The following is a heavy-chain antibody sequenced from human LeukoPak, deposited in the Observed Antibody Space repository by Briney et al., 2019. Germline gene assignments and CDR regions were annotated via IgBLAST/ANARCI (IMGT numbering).Heavy chain of an antibody. CDR2: IRDSGSST. CDR1: GFTFSSYA. CDR3: ARDRSSSTSCPGDY. Sequence: PGGSLRLSCAASGFTFSSYAMSWVRQAPGKGLEWVSAIRDSGSSTHYADSVKGRFTTSRDNSKNTLYLQMNSLRAEDTAVCYCARDRSSSTSCPGDYWGQGTLVTVSS. V-gene: IGHV3-23*01. D-gene: IGHD2-2*01. J-gene: IGHJ4*02.